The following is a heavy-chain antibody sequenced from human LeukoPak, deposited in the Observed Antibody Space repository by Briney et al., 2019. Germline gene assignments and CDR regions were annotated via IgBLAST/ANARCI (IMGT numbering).Heavy chain of an antibody. V-gene: IGHV1-69*05. Sequence: SVKVSCKASGGTFSSYAISWVRQAPGQGLEWMGGIIPIFGTANYAQKFQGGVTITTDESTSTAYMELSSLRSEDTAVYYCAREVLGCSGGSCQTHFDYWGQGTLVTVSS. D-gene: IGHD2-15*01. CDR2: IIPIFGTA. J-gene: IGHJ4*02. CDR1: GGTFSSYA. CDR3: AREVLGCSGGSCQTHFDY.